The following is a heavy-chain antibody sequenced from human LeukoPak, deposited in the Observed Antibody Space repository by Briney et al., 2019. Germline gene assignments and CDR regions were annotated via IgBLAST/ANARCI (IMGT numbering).Heavy chain of an antibody. Sequence: PPQTLSLTCAISGYTVSSDDHFWSWLRQPPGRGLELIGYIYHRGSTSYNPSLRSRVAVSLDKSRNQFSLNLYSVTAADTAVYYCARAPYDTLTGYFLFDSWGQGTLITVSS. V-gene: IGHV4-30-2*01. CDR2: IYHRGST. CDR3: ARAPYDTLTGYFLFDS. J-gene: IGHJ4*02. D-gene: IGHD3-9*01. CDR1: GYTVSSDDHF.